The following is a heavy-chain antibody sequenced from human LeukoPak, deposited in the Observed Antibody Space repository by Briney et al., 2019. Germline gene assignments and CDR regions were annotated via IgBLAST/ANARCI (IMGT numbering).Heavy chain of an antibody. D-gene: IGHD5-12*01. CDR1: GFTVGNNY. V-gene: IGHV3-66*01. J-gene: IGHJ4*02. CDR2: FNSGGSI. Sequence: GSLSLSCAASGFTVGNNYMSWVRRAPGRGREWVSVFNSGGSIYYVDSVEGGFTISRDTSKNTLYLQMNTLRAEDTAVYYCARGGYSGHDPTYSFESWGQGTLVTVSS. CDR3: ARGGYSGHDPTYSFES.